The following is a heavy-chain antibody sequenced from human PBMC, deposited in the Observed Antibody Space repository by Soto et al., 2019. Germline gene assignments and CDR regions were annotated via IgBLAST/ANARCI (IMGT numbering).Heavy chain of an antibody. J-gene: IGHJ5*02. CDR1: GFAFSNYD. Sequence: GGTLRLSCAAAGFAFSNYDMTWVRQAPGKGLEWISAITDSGDTSIYAGSVRGRFTMSRDNSKNIVYLQRICPRVGDTARYYCAKCSVQWCSPSGPCYPLDLWGQGVPVTVSS. V-gene: IGHV3-23*01. CDR3: AKCSVQWCSPSGPCYPLDL. D-gene: IGHD2-15*01. CDR2: ITDSGDTS.